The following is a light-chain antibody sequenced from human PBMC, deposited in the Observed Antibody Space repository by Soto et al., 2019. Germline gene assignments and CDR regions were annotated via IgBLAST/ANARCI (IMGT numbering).Light chain of an antibody. CDR2: DVS. J-gene: IGLJ1*01. V-gene: IGLV2-23*02. Sequence: QSALTQPASVSGSPGQSITISCTGISADVSSSNFVSWYQHRPGKAPRLILYDVSHRPSGVSNRFSGSKAGDTASLTISGLKVEDEADYYCCSSGGSPTYVFGTGTKVTVL. CDR3: CSSGGSPTYV. CDR1: SADVSSSNF.